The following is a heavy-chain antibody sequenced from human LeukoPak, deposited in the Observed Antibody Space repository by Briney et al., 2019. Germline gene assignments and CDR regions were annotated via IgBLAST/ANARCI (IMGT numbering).Heavy chain of an antibody. CDR1: GYSISSSNW. V-gene: IGHV4-28*01. J-gene: IGHJ4*02. Sequence: PSETLSLTCAVSGYSISSSNWWGWIRPPPGKGLEWIGYIYYSGSTYYSPSLKGRVTMSIDTSKNQFSLKLSSVTAVDTAVYYCASVSARPDYYFDSWGQGTLVTVSS. D-gene: IGHD6-6*01. CDR2: IYYSGST. CDR3: ASVSARPDYYFDS.